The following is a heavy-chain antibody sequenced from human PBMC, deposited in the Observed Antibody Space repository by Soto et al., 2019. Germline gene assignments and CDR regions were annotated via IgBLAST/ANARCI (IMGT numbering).Heavy chain of an antibody. CDR2: IIPIFGTA. J-gene: IGHJ4*02. V-gene: IGHV1-69*13. Sequence: SVKVSCKASGGTFSSYAISWVRQAPGQGLEWMGGIIPIFGTANYAQKFRGRVTITADESTSTAYMELSSLRSEDTAVYYCARDRGRFTMIFDYWGQGTLVTVSS. D-gene: IGHD3-22*01. CDR1: GGTFSSYA. CDR3: ARDRGRFTMIFDY.